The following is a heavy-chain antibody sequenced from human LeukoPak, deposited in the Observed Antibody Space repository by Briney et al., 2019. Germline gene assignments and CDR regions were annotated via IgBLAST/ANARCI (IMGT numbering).Heavy chain of an antibody. CDR3: ARTSVAGVAFDY. D-gene: IGHD6-19*01. Sequence: PGGSLRLSCAASGFTFSSYAMSWVRQAPGKGLEWVSPISGSGGSTYYADSVKGRFTISRDNSKNTLYLQMNSLRAEDTAVYYCARTSVAGVAFDYWGQGTLVTVSS. V-gene: IGHV3-23*01. CDR2: ISGSGGST. CDR1: GFTFSSYA. J-gene: IGHJ4*02.